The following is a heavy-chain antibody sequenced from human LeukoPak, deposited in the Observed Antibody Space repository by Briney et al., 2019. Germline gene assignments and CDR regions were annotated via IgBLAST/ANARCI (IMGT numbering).Heavy chain of an antibody. CDR1: GYTFNTYG. V-gene: IGHV1-18*01. CDR3: ARGPLGHSYGPPLDY. Sequence: EASVKVSCKASGYTFNTYGITWVRQGPGQGLEWMGWISAYNGHTQSAQKVQGRVTMTTDTSTNTAYMELRSLRSDDTAVYYCARGPLGHSYGPPLDYWGQGTLVTVSS. J-gene: IGHJ4*02. D-gene: IGHD5-18*01. CDR2: ISAYNGHT.